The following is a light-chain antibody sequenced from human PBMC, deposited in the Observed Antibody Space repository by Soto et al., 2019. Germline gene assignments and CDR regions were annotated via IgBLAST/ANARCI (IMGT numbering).Light chain of an antibody. Sequence: QSALTQPASVSGSPGQSITISCTGTSSDVGAYNYVSWYQHHPGKAPKLMIYDVSYRPSGVSDRFSGSKSGNTAPLTISGLQTEDEADYYCGSITSSTTSVFGTGTKVTVL. CDR1: SSDVGAYNY. V-gene: IGLV2-14*01. J-gene: IGLJ1*01. CDR3: GSITSSTTSV. CDR2: DVS.